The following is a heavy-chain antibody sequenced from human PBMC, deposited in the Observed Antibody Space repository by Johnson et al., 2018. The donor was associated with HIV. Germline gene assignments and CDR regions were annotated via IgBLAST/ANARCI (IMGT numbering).Heavy chain of an antibody. CDR2: VYSGGTT. J-gene: IGHJ3*02. CDR3: AKGRSGTTASIDAFDI. CDR1: GFTVSSNY. Sequence: VQLVESGGGSVQPGGSLRLSCAASGFTVSSNYMSWVRQAPGKGLESVSVVYSGGTTHYADSVKGRSTISRDNSKNTLYLQMNSLRAEDTAVYYCAKGRSGTTASIDAFDIWGQGTMVTVSS. D-gene: IGHD1-7*01. V-gene: IGHV3-66*02.